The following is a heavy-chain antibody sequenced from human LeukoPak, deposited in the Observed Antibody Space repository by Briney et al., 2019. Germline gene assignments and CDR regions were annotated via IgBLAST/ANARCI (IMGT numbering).Heavy chain of an antibody. CDR3: ARIFTLGYCSSTSCCKNSDY. CDR2: INPNSGGT. Sequence: GASVKVSCKASGYTFTGYYMHWVRQAPGQGLEWMGRINPNSGGTNYAQKFQGRVTMTRDTSISTAYLELSRLRSDDTAVYYCARIFTLGYCSSTSCCKNSDYWGQGTLGTVSS. V-gene: IGHV1-2*06. J-gene: IGHJ4*02. D-gene: IGHD2-2*01. CDR1: GYTFTGYY.